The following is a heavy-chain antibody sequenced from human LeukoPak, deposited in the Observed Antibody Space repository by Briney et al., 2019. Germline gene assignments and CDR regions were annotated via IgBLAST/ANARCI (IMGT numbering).Heavy chain of an antibody. CDR1: GGTFSRHT. D-gene: IGHD1-14*01. CDR3: ARDSSEFRSLLFH. CDR2: ITPIFGTS. Sequence: SVKVSCKASGGTFSRHTISWVRQSPGQGLEWMGGITPIFGTSNYAQKFRGRVTITADESTSTAYVELSSLRSEDTAVYYCARDSSEFRSLLFHWGQGTLVTVSS. V-gene: IGHV1-69*01. J-gene: IGHJ1*01.